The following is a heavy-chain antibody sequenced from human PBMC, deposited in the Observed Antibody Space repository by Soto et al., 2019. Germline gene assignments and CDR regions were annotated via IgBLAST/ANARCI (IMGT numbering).Heavy chain of an antibody. CDR3: AREGIGYCSGGSCSWFDP. CDR2: IIPIFGTA. D-gene: IGHD2-15*01. Sequence: SVKVSCKASGGTFSSYAISWVRQAPGQGLEWMGGIIPIFGTANYAQKFQGRVTITADESTSTAYMELSSLRSEDTAVYYCAREGIGYCSGGSCSWFDPWGQGTLVTSPQ. V-gene: IGHV1-69*13. J-gene: IGHJ5*02. CDR1: GGTFSSYA.